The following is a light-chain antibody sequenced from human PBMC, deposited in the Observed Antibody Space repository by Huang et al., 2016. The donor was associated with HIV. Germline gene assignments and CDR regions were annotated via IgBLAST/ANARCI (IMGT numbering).Light chain of an antibody. Sequence: DIVMTQSPLSLPVTPGEPASISCRSSQSLVHDNGYSSLDWYLQKPGQSPQVLIYMASVRAPGSPDRFSCGGSGTNFTLEINRVDAEDVGTYYGMQSLQSLTFGGGTRLEIK. CDR3: MQSLQSLT. V-gene: IGKV2-28*01. CDR2: MAS. CDR1: QSLVHDNGYSS. J-gene: IGKJ4*01.